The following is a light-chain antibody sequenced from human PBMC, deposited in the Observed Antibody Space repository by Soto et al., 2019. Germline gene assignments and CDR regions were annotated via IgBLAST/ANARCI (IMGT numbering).Light chain of an antibody. CDR1: SGSVSTSYY. Sequence: QTVVTQGPSFSVSPGRTVTLTCGLSSGSVSTSYYPSWYQQTPGQAPRTLIYSTNTRSSGVPDRFSGSILGNKAALTITGAQADDESDYYCVLYMGSGIWVFGGGTKVTVL. CDR2: STN. V-gene: IGLV8-61*01. J-gene: IGLJ3*02. CDR3: VLYMGSGIWV.